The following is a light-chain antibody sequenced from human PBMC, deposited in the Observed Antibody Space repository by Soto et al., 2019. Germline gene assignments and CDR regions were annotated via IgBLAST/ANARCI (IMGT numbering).Light chain of an antibody. CDR2: EVS. CDR1: NSDVGAYKY. V-gene: IGLV2-14*01. Sequence: QSALTQPASVSGSPGQSITISCTGTNSDVGAYKYVSWYQQHPGKAPKLMIYEVSNRPSGVSDRFSGSKSGNTASLTISGLQAEDEADYYCNSYTSSTTLVFGTGTKVTVL. CDR3: NSYTSSTTLV. J-gene: IGLJ1*01.